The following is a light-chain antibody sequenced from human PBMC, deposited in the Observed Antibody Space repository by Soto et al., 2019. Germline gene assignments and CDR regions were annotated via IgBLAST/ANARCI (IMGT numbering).Light chain of an antibody. CDR1: QNIGSSY. CDR2: AAS. Sequence: EIVLTQSPGTLSLSPGERATLSCRASQNIGSSYLAWYQQRPGQAPMLLIYAASTRATGIPDRVSGSGSGTDFSLNISSLAPEDFEVYYCQQYRNSRTFGQGTKVEIK. J-gene: IGKJ1*01. CDR3: QQYRNSRT. V-gene: IGKV3-20*01.